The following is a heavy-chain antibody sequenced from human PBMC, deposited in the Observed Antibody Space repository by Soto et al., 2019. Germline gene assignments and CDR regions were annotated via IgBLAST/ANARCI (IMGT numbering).Heavy chain of an antibody. Sequence: GGSLRLSCAASGFTFSDYYMSWIRQAPGKGLEWVSYISSSSSYTNYADSVKGRFTISRDNAKNSLYLQMNSLRAEDTAVYYCARAGKGGSYYVNYWGQGTLVTVSS. J-gene: IGHJ4*02. D-gene: IGHD1-26*01. CDR3: ARAGKGGSYYVNY. CDR2: ISSSSSYT. CDR1: GFTFSDYY. V-gene: IGHV3-11*03.